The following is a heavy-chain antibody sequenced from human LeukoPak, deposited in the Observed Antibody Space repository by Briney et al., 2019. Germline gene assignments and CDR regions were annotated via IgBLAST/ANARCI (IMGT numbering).Heavy chain of an antibody. CDR2: INPNSGAT. Sequence: ASVKVSCKASGYIFTGYYMHWVPQAPGQGLEWMGWINPNSGATDYAQRFQGRVTMTRDTSISTAYMELSSLRSDDTAVYYCARGPHIAAAGTGPQTYWGQGTLVTVSS. J-gene: IGHJ4*02. V-gene: IGHV1-2*02. D-gene: IGHD6-13*01. CDR1: GYIFTGYY. CDR3: ARGPHIAAAGTGPQTY.